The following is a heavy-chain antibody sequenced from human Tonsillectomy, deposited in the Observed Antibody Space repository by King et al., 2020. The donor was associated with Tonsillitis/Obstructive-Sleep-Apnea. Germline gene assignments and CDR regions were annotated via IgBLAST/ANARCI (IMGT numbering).Heavy chain of an antibody. CDR3: AKDLVWELHGGYAFDI. D-gene: IGHD1-26*01. V-gene: IGHV3-9*01. CDR1: GFTFEDYA. CDR2: ISWNSGNI. Sequence: VQLVESGGGLIQPGRSLRLSCAASGFTFEDYAMHWVRQAPGKGLEWVSSISWNSGNIGYADSVKGRFTISRDNAKNSLYLQMNSLRAEDTALYYCAKDLVWELHGGYAFDIWGQGTMVTVSS. J-gene: IGHJ3*02.